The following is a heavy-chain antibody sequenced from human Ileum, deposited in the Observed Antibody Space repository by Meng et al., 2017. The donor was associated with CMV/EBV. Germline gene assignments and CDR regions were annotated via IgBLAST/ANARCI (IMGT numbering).Heavy chain of an antibody. Sequence: GESLKISCAASGFTFSSYAMSWVRQAPGQGLEWMGWISAYNGNTNCAQKLQGRVTMTTDKSTSTAYMELRSLRSDDTAVYYCARTSITIFGVVIIPMFDPWGQGTLVTVSS. CDR1: GFTFSSYA. CDR3: ARTSITIFGVVIIPMFDP. V-gene: IGHV1-18*01. J-gene: IGHJ5*02. CDR2: ISAYNGNT. D-gene: IGHD3-3*01.